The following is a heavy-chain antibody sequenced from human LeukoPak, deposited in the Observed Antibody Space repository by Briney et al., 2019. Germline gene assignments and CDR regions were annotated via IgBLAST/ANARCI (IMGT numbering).Heavy chain of an antibody. Sequence: PGGSLRLSCAASGFTFSSYGLHWVRQAPGKGLEWVAFIRYDGSNKYYADSVKGRFTISRDNSKNTLYLQMNSLRAEDTAVYYCATSMVDAFDIWGQGTMVTVSS. CDR2: IRYDGSNK. V-gene: IGHV3-30*02. CDR1: GFTFSSYG. D-gene: IGHD2/OR15-2a*01. J-gene: IGHJ3*02. CDR3: ATSMVDAFDI.